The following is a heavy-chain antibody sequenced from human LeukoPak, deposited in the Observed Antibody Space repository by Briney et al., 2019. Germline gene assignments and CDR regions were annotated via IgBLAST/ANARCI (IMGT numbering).Heavy chain of an antibody. CDR1: GYTFTSYG. Sequence: ASVKVSCKASGYTFTSYGISWVRQAPGQGLEWMGWISAYNGNTNYAQKLQGRVTMTTDTSTSTAYMELRSLRSDDTAVYYCAKVFRSGDLFVSDYWGQGTLVTVSS. J-gene: IGHJ4*02. CDR2: ISAYNGNT. V-gene: IGHV1-18*01. CDR3: AKVFRSGDLFVSDY. D-gene: IGHD4-17*01.